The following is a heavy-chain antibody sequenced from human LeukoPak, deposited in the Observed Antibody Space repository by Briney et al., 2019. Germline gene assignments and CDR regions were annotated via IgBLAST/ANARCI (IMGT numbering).Heavy chain of an antibody. CDR2: INHSGST. D-gene: IGHD4-17*01. J-gene: IGHJ4*02. V-gene: IGHV4-34*01. CDR3: ASGYGDYVLAY. CDR1: GGSFSGYY. Sequence: SETLSLTCAVYGGSFSGYYWSWIRQPPGKGLEWIGEINHSGSTNYNPSLKSRVTISVDTSKNQFSLKLRSVTAADTAVYYCASGYGDYVLAYWGQGTLVTVSS.